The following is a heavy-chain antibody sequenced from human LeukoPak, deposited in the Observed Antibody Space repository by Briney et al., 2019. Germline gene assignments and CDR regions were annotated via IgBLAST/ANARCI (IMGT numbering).Heavy chain of an antibody. J-gene: IGHJ4*02. CDR3: ARARSYYDFWSGYYTGNLFDY. CDR2: INHSGST. Sequence: PSETLSLTCAVYGGSFSGYYWSWIRQPPGKGLEWIGEINHSGSTNYNPSLKSRVTISVDTSKNQFSLKLSSVTAADTAAYYCARARSYYDFWSGYYTGNLFDYWGQGTLVTVSS. CDR1: GGSFSGYY. V-gene: IGHV4-34*01. D-gene: IGHD3-3*01.